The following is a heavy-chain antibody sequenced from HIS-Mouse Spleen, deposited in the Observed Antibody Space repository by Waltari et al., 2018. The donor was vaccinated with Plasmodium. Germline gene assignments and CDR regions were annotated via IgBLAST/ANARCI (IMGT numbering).Heavy chain of an antibody. CDR2: IYPGDSDT. Sequence: EVQLVQSGAEVKKPGESLKISCKGSGYSFTSYWIGWVRQMPGKGLEWIGIIYPGDSDTRYSPSFQGQVTISADKSISTAYLQWSSLKASDTAMYYCARHSPYYDFWSGYYRGYFDYWGQGTLVTVSS. D-gene: IGHD3-3*01. V-gene: IGHV5-51*01. CDR1: GYSFTSYW. J-gene: IGHJ4*02. CDR3: ARHSPYYDFWSGYYRGYFDY.